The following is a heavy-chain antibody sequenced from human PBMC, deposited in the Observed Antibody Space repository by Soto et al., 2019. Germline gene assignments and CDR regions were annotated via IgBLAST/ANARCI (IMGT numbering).Heavy chain of an antibody. CDR1: GYSFTSYW. CDR2: IYPGDSDT. Sequence: PGESLKISCNGSGYSFTSYWIGWVRQMPGKGLEWMGIIYPGDSDTRYSPSFQGQVTISADKSISTAYLQWSSLKASDTAMYYCARAAPHVGADPGAFDIWGQGTMVTVSS. J-gene: IGHJ3*02. CDR3: ARAAPHVGADPGAFDI. D-gene: IGHD6-25*01. V-gene: IGHV5-51*01.